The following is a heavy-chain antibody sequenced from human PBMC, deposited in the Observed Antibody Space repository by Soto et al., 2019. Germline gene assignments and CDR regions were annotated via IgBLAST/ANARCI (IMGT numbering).Heavy chain of an antibody. CDR1: EFTFSSYA. J-gene: IGHJ4*02. D-gene: IGHD3-3*01. V-gene: IGHV3-23*01. Sequence: GGSLRLSCAASEFTFSSYAMSWVRQAPGKGLEWVSAISGSGGSTYYPDSVKGRFTISRDNSKNTLYLQMNSLRAEDTAVYYCARTYYDFWSGYSTSYYFDYWGQGTLVTVSS. CDR2: ISGSGGST. CDR3: ARTYYDFWSGYSTSYYFDY.